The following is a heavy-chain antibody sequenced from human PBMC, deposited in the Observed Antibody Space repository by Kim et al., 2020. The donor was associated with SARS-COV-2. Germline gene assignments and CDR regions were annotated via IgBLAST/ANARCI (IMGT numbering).Heavy chain of an antibody. D-gene: IGHD2-21*02. CDR3: AKSGEYGDYYFDS. CDR2: IYSGGYTFYT. J-gene: IGHJ4*01. CDR1: GFTVTSHY. Sequence: GGSLRLSCAASGFTVTSHYMNWVRQAPGKGLEWVSVIYSGGYTFYTYYADSVKGRFTISRDNSKNTLSLQMDNLRAEDTAVYYCAKSGEYGDYYFDSWG. V-gene: IGHV3-53*01.